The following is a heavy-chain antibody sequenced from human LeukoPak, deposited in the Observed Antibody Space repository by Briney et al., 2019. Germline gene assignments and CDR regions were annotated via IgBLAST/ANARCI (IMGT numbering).Heavy chain of an antibody. CDR1: GSTFSSLA. D-gene: IGHD5-24*01. J-gene: IGHJ4*02. V-gene: IGHV3-23*01. CDR2: IRGRGGRT. CDR3: AKGLDGYNSLCDY. Sequence: GRSLRLSCAAYGSTFSSLAMSCVRQPQGKWLEWVSAIRGRGGRTFYADSVKGRFTICRDNYKNTLYLQMSNLRAEDTAVYYCAKGLDGYNSLCDYWGRGTLVTVSS.